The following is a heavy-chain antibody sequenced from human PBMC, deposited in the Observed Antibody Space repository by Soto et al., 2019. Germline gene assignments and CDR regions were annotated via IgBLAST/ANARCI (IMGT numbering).Heavy chain of an antibody. J-gene: IGHJ6*02. D-gene: IGHD6-19*01. CDR2: INHNGST. V-gene: IGHV4-34*01. CDR1: GGSFSNYY. CDR3: GRGRGYSNAWGSYYSGMDV. Sequence: QVQLQQWDAGLLKPSETLSLTCAIYGGSFSNYYWNWIRQPPGKGLEWMGKINHNGSTNYSPSLKSRLTISVDTSKNQFSLKLISVTAADTAVYFCGRGRGYSNAWGSYYSGMDVWGQGTTVTVSS.